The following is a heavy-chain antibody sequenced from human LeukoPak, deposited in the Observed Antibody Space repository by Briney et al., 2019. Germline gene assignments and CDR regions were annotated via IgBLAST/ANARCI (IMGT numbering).Heavy chain of an antibody. CDR2: INPSGGST. Sequence: GASVKVSCKASGYTFTTYYIHWVRQAHGQGIEWMALINPSGGSTHYAQKFQGRVTVTRDTSTSTVYMELTSLRSEDTAVYYCACLPYAFDIWGQGTMVTVSS. CDR1: GYTFTTYY. CDR3: ACLPYAFDI. J-gene: IGHJ3*02. V-gene: IGHV1-46*01.